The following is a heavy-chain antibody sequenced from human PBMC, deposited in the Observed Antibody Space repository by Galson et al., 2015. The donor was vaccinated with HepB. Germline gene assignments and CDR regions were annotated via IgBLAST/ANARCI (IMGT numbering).Heavy chain of an antibody. CDR2: IIPIAGIT. CDR3: AIVYSSGWHFKGSNWFDP. J-gene: IGHJ5*02. V-gene: IGHV1-69*02. Sequence: SVKVSCKAPGGTFSTYTISWVRQAPGQGLEWMGRIIPIAGITKYAEKFQGRVTITADKSTSTVNMELSSLRSDDTAVYYCAIVYSSGWHFKGSNWFDPWGQGTLDTVSS. D-gene: IGHD6-19*01. CDR1: GGTFSTYT.